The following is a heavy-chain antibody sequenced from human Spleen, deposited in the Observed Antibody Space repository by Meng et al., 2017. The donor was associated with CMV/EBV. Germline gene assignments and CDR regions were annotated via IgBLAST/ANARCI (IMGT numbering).Heavy chain of an antibody. V-gene: IGHV3-73*01. CDR1: GFTFSGSA. CDR2: IRSRANTYAT. D-gene: IGHD5-12*01. Sequence: GGSLRLSCAASGFTFSGSAMHWVRQASGKGLEWLGRIRSRANTYATTYAASLKGRFTISRDDSKNTTYLQMNSLKTEDTAVYYCTSRGGDVVTTRWDDYNGMDVWGQGTTVTVSS. CDR3: TSRGGDVVTTRWDDYNGMDV. J-gene: IGHJ6*02.